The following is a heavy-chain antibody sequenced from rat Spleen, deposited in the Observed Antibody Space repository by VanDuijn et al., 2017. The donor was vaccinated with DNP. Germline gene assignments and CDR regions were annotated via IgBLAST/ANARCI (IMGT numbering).Heavy chain of an antibody. D-gene: IGHD4-1*01. CDR3: SREGLRASDY. CDR2: INEDSGTI. V-gene: IGHV4-2*01. CDR1: GFNFNDYW. J-gene: IGHJ2*01. Sequence: EVKLVESGGGLVQPGRSLKLSCAASGFNFNDYWMGWVRQAPGKGLEWIGEINEDSGTINYTPSLKDKFTISRDNAQNTLYLQMSKLGSEDSDIYYCSREGLRASDYWGQGVLVTVSS.